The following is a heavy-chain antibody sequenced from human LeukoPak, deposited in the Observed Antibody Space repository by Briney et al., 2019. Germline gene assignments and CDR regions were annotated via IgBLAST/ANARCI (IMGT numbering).Heavy chain of an antibody. CDR1: GYRFSSYW. Sequence: GESLKISCKGSGYRFSSYWIGWVRQVPGRGLEWMGIIFPRDSDIRYSPSFQGQVTISADRSISTAYLQWSSLKASDTAMYYCARHGLEYGDFRRGWIDPWGQGTLVTVSS. D-gene: IGHD2-21*02. CDR3: ARHGLEYGDFRRGWIDP. CDR2: IFPRDSDI. J-gene: IGHJ5*02. V-gene: IGHV5-51*01.